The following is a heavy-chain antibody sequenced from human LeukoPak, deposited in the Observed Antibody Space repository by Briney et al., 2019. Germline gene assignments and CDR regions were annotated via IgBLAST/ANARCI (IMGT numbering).Heavy chain of an antibody. CDR1: GYTFTSYG. J-gene: IGHJ6*02. V-gene: IGHV1-18*01. Sequence: ASVKVSCKASGYTFTSYGISWVRQAPGQGLEWMGWSSAYNGNRNYAQKLQGRVTMTTDTSTSTAYMELRSLRSDDTAVYYCAGYYDSSGYAHRENYYYYYGMDVWGQGTTVTVSS. CDR3: AGYYDSSGYAHRENYYYYYGMDV. CDR2: SSAYNGNR. D-gene: IGHD3-22*01.